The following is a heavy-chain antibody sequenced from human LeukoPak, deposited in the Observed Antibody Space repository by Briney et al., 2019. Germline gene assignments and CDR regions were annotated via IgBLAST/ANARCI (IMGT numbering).Heavy chain of an antibody. CDR1: GFTFDDYA. CDR2: ISWNSGSI. J-gene: IGHJ4*02. V-gene: IGHV3-9*01. Sequence: GGSLRLSCAASGFTFDDYAMHWVRQAPGKGLEWVSGISWNSGSIGYADSVKDRFTISRDNAKNSLYLQMNSLRAEDTAVYYCARDSGDYWGQGTLVTVSS. CDR3: ARDSGDY.